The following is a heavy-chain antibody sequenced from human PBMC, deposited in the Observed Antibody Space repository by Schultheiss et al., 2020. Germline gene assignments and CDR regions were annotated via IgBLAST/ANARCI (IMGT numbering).Heavy chain of an antibody. CDR3: ARYPRMYYYGSGSMDLSY. CDR2: ISPNSGGT. CDR1: GYTFTTYY. V-gene: IGHV1-2*02. D-gene: IGHD3-10*01. Sequence: ASVKVSCKASGYTFTTYYMHWVRQAPGQGLEWMGWISPNSGGTNYAQKFQGRVTMTRDTSISTAYMELSRLRSDDTAVYYCARYPRMYYYGSGSMDLSYWGQGTLVTGSS. J-gene: IGHJ4*02.